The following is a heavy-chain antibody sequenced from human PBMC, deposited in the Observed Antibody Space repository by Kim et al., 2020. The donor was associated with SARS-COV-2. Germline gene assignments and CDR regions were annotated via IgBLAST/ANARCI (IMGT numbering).Heavy chain of an antibody. J-gene: IGHJ4*02. CDR2: ISSSSSYT. Sequence: GGSLRLSCAASGFTFSDYYMSWIRQAPGKGLEWVSYISSSSSYTNYADSVKGRFTISRDNAKNSLYLQMNSLRAEDTAVYYCASVSTVETSLSFDYWGQGTLVTVSS. CDR1: GFTFSDYY. V-gene: IGHV3-11*06. CDR3: ASVSTVETSLSFDY. D-gene: IGHD3-16*01.